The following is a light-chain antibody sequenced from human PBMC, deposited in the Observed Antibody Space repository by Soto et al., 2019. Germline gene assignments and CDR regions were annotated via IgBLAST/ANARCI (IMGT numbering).Light chain of an antibody. V-gene: IGLV2-23*02. J-gene: IGLJ2*01. CDR3: CSFAGSNTFL. CDR2: EDS. Sequence: QSALTQPASVSASPGQSITISCTGTSSDVGSYNLVSWYQQYPAKAPKLIIYEDSQRPSGVSNRFSGSKSGNTASLTISGLQAEDEAHYYCCSFAGSNTFLFGGGTKLTVL. CDR1: SSDVGSYNL.